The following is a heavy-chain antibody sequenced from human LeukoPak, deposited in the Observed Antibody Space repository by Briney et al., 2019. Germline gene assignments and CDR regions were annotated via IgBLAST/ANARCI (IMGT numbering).Heavy chain of an antibody. CDR2: IYYSGST. D-gene: IGHD1-26*01. Sequence: PSETLSLTCTVSGGSISSSSYYWGWIRQPPGKGLEWIGSIYYSGSTYYNPSLKSRVTISVDTSKNQFSLKLSSVTAADTAVYYCARDPIVGATYVGDEDYWGQGTLVTVSS. CDR1: GGSISSSSYY. CDR3: ARDPIVGATYVGDEDY. J-gene: IGHJ4*02. V-gene: IGHV4-39*07.